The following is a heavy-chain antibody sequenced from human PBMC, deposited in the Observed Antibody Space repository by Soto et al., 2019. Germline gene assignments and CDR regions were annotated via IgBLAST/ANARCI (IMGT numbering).Heavy chain of an antibody. J-gene: IGHJ6*02. CDR1: GDSVSSNSAA. V-gene: IGHV6-1*01. CDR3: ARDGDKSPTGTSWYYGMDV. D-gene: IGHD1-1*01. Sequence: PSQTLSLTCGISGDSVSSNSAAWNWIRQSPTRGLEWLGRTYYRSKWHSDYAESVKSRITINTDTSKNQFSLQLNSVTPEDTAVYYCARDGDKSPTGTSWYYGMDVWGQGTTVTVSS. CDR2: TYYRSKWHS.